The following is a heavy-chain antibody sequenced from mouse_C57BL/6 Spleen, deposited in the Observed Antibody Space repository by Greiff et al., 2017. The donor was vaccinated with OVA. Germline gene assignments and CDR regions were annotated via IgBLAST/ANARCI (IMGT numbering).Heavy chain of an antibody. CDR2: IYPSDSET. Sequence: VQLQQSGAELVRPGSSVKLSCKASGYTFTSYWMDWVKQRPGQGLEWIGNIYPSDSETHYNQKFKDKATLTVDKSSSTAYMQLSSLTSEDSAVYYCARSRAGSFAYWGQGTLVTVSA. D-gene: IGHD1-1*01. CDR3: ARSRAGSFAY. J-gene: IGHJ3*01. CDR1: GYTFTSYW. V-gene: IGHV1-61*01.